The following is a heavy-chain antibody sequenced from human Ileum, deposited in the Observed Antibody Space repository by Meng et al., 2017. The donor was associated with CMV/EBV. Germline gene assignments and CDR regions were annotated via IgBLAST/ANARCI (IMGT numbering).Heavy chain of an antibody. Sequence: QITLKEPGPTLVKPTQTLTLTCTFSGFSFSTYGEGVGWIRQPPGKALEWIAIIYWDDDKRYRPSLKSRLTITKDASKDQVVLTMTNMDPADTATYYCVHRSYSGQDDYWGQGALVTVSS. CDR1: GFSFSTYGEG. J-gene: IGHJ4*02. V-gene: IGHV2-5*02. D-gene: IGHD5-12*01. CDR2: IYWDDDK. CDR3: VHRSYSGQDDY.